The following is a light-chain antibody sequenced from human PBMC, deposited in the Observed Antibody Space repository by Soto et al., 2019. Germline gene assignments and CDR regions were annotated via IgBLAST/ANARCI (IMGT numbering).Light chain of an antibody. CDR1: SSDVGGDNY. Sequence: QSALTQPRSVSGSPGQSVTISCTGTSSDVGGDNYVSWYQQHPGKAPKLMIYDVSKRPSGVPDRFSGSKSGNTAALTISGLQAEDEAAYYCCSYAGSYTYVFGTGTKLTVL. V-gene: IGLV2-11*01. CDR3: CSYAGSYTYV. CDR2: DVS. J-gene: IGLJ1*01.